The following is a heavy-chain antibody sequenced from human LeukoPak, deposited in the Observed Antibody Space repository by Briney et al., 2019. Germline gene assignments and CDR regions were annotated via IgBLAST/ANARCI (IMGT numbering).Heavy chain of an antibody. CDR1: GYTFTSYA. J-gene: IGHJ4*02. V-gene: IGHV1-3*01. D-gene: IGHD3-10*01. Sequence: GASVTVSCKASGYTFTSYAIHWVRQAPGQRLEWMGLINAANGNTRYSQTFQDRVTITRDTSASTAYMELSSLRSEDTAVYYCARVGYYYGSGSYYPELDYWGQGTLVTVSS. CDR2: INAANGNT. CDR3: ARVGYYYGSGSYYPELDY.